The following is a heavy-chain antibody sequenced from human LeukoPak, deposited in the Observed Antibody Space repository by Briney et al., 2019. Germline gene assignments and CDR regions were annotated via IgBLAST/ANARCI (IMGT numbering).Heavy chain of an antibody. CDR2: INPNSGGT. CDR3: ARDYGGNYYFDY. J-gene: IGHJ4*02. D-gene: IGHD4-23*01. Sequence: ASVKVSCKASGYTFTGYYMHWVRQVPGQGLEWMGWINPNSGGTNYAQKFQGRVTMTRDTSISAAYMELSRLRSDDTAVYYCARDYGGNYYFDYWGQGTLVTVSS. CDR1: GYTFTGYY. V-gene: IGHV1-2*02.